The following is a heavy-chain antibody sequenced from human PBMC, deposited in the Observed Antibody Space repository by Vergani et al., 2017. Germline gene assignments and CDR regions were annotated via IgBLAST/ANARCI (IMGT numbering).Heavy chain of an antibody. Sequence: EVQLLESGGGLVQPGGSLRLSCAASGFTFSSYAMSWVRQAPGKGLEGVSGISGSGGSTYYADSVKGRFTISRDNSKNTLYLQMSSLRVEDTAIYYCAELYGDDGYSPFWGQGTLVTVSS. D-gene: IGHD5-18*01. CDR3: AELYGDDGYSPF. J-gene: IGHJ4*02. CDR1: GFTFSSYA. CDR2: ISGSGGST. V-gene: IGHV3-23*01.